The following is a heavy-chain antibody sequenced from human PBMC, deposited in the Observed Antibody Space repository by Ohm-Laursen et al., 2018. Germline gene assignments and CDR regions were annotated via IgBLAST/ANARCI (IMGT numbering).Heavy chain of an antibody. CDR2: INSDGSST. Sequence: SLRLSCAASGFSLSGYWMHWVRHAPGKGLVWVSRINSDGSSTNYADSVKGRFTISRDNAKNTLYLQMNSLRAEDSAVYYCAGGRYWGPDYWGQGTLVTVSS. D-gene: IGHD1-26*01. V-gene: IGHV3-74*01. CDR1: GFSLSGYW. J-gene: IGHJ4*02. CDR3: AGGRYWGPDY.